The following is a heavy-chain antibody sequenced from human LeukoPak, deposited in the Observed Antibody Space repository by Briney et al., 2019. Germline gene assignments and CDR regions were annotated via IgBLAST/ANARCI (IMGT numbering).Heavy chain of an antibody. CDR1: GGSISSYY. V-gene: IGHV4-59*01. J-gene: IGHJ6*02. Sequence: PSETLSLTCTVSGGSISSYYWSWIRQPPGKGLEWIGYIYYSGSTNYNPSLKSRVTISVDTSKNQFSLKLSSVTAADTAVYYCARVPHHYDILTGSPSDYYGMDVWGQGTTVTVSS. D-gene: IGHD3-9*01. CDR3: ARVPHHYDILTGSPSDYYGMDV. CDR2: IYYSGST.